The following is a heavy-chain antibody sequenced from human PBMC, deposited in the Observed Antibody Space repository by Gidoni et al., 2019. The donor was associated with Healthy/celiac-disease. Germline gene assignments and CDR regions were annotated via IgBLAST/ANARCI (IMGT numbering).Heavy chain of an antibody. V-gene: IGHV1-69*01. CDR3: ARGLSYCGGDCYSVKYYYYGMDV. J-gene: IGHJ6*02. D-gene: IGHD2-21*01. CDR2: IIPIFGTA. CDR1: GGTFSSYA. Sequence: QVQLVQSGAEVKKPGYSVTVSCKTAGGTFSSYAISCVRQAPGQGLEWMGGIIPIFGTANYAQKYQGRVTITADESTSTAYMELSSLRSEDTAVYYCARGLSYCGGDCYSVKYYYYGMDVWGQGTTVTVSS.